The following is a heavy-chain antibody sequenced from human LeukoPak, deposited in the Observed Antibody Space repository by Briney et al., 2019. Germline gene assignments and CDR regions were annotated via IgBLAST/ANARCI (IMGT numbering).Heavy chain of an antibody. V-gene: IGHV5-51*01. CDR1: GYSFTNYW. D-gene: IGHD3-3*01. CDR2: IYPGDSDT. CDR3: ARHGTPFWSGYYRRYNWFDP. J-gene: IGHJ5*02. Sequence: GESLKISCKGSGYSFTNYWIGWVRQMPGKGLEWMGIIYPGDSDTRYSPSFQGQVTISADKSISTAYLQWSSLKASDTAMYYCARHGTPFWSGYYRRYNWFDPWGQGTLVTVSS.